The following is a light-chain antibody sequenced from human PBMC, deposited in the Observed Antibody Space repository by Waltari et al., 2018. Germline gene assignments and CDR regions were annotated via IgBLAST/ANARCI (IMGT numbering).Light chain of an antibody. CDR2: DVS. Sequence: QSVVTQPASVSGSPGQSISISCTGTSNAIGANDYVSWYQQHPGRAPQLVIYDVSVRPSGLSIRFAGSRSGNTASLTISGLQAEDEALYYCSSYTLTNPVVFGGGTKLTVL. CDR3: SSYTLTNPVV. CDR1: SNAIGANDY. V-gene: IGLV2-14*03. J-gene: IGLJ2*01.